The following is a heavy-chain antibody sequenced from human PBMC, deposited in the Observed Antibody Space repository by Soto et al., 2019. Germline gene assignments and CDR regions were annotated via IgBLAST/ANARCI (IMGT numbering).Heavy chain of an antibody. Sequence: GSLRLSCAASGFTFSSYGMHWVRQAPGRGLEWVAVISYDGSNKYYADSVKGRFTISRDNSKNTLYLQMNSLRAEDTAVYYCAKDRDTIAAAVYDYWGQGTLXXVSS. D-gene: IGHD6-13*01. CDR3: AKDRDTIAAAVYDY. CDR1: GFTFSSYG. V-gene: IGHV3-30*18. CDR2: ISYDGSNK. J-gene: IGHJ4*02.